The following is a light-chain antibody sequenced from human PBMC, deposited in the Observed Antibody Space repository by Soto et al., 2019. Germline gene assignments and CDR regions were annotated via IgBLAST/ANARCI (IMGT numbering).Light chain of an antibody. Sequence: EIVRTQSPATLSVSPGERATLSCRASQSVSSNLAWYQQNPGQAPRLLIYGASTRATGIPARFSGSGSGTEFTLTISSLQSEDFAVYYCQQYNNWPWTFGQGTKVEIK. CDR1: QSVSSN. CDR3: QQYNNWPWT. CDR2: GAS. J-gene: IGKJ1*01. V-gene: IGKV3-15*01.